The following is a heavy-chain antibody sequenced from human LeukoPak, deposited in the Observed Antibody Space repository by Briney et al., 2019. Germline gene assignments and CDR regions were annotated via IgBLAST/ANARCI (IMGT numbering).Heavy chain of an antibody. CDR1: GFTFSSYT. CDR3: ARGGITGRPVYYYYMDV. V-gene: IGHV3-21*01. J-gene: IGHJ6*03. Sequence: PGGSLRLSCAASGFTFSSYTIHWVRQAPGKGLEWVSSISAVSTYIYYAYSVKGRFTISRDNVEKSAYLELSGLTAHDTAIYYCARGGITGRPVYYYYMDVWGKGTTVTVSS. D-gene: IGHD6-6*01. CDR2: ISAVSTYI.